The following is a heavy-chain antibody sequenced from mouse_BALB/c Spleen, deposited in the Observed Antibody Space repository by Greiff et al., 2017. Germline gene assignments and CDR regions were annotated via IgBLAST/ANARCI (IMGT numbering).Heavy chain of an antibody. Sequence: VQLKESGPGLVAPSQSLSITCTVSGFSLTSYGVHWVRQPPGKGLEWLGVIWAGGSTNYNSALMSRLSISKDNSKSQVFLKMNSLQTDDTAMYYCARDQRWYGNSYYAMDYWGQGTSVTVAS. CDR1: GFSLTSYG. V-gene: IGHV2-9*02. CDR2: IWAGGST. J-gene: IGHJ4*01. CDR3: ARDQRWYGNSYYAMDY. D-gene: IGHD2-10*02.